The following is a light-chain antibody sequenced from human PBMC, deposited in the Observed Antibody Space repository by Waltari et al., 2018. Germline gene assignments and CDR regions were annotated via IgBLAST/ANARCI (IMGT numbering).Light chain of an antibody. J-gene: IGLJ2*01. CDR1: KFADES. V-gene: IGLV3-1*01. Sequence: SYEVTQPPSVSVSAGQTATIPCPGHKFADESVCWSHQRPGQSPVLVIFQNHKRPSRIPDRFSAFKSGNTATLTISGTQAVDEGDYFCQTWDNTAAVVFGAGTKLTVL. CDR3: QTWDNTAAVV. CDR2: QNH.